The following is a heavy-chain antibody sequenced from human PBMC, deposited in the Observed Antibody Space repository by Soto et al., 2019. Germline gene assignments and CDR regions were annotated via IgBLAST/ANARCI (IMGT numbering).Heavy chain of an antibody. Sequence: QVQLVQSGAEGKKPGASVKVSCKASGYTFTNYYMHWVRQAPGQGLEWMGIINPSGGSTTYAQKFQGRVTMARDTSTSTVYMELTSLRSEDTAVYYCARGDIVAIFGMDVWGQGTTVTVSS. D-gene: IGHD5-12*01. V-gene: IGHV1-46*01. CDR3: ARGDIVAIFGMDV. CDR2: INPSGGST. J-gene: IGHJ6*02. CDR1: GYTFTNYY.